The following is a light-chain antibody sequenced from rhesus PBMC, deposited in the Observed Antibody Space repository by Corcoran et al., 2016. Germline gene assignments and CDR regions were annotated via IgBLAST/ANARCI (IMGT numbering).Light chain of an antibody. Sequence: DIQLTQSPSSLSASVGDRVTISCRASQGMSSYLAWYQQKSGKAPKLLIFDASSLQSGVPSRFSGSGSGIECNLTISRLQPEDFATYYCQQRKTFPFTFGPGTKLDIK. V-gene: IGKV1-38*01. CDR3: QQRKTFPFT. CDR2: DAS. CDR1: QGMSSY. J-gene: IGKJ3*01.